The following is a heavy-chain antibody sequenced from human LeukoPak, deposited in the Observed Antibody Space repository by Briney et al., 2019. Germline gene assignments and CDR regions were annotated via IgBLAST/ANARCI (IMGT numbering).Heavy chain of an antibody. J-gene: IGHJ3*02. CDR1: GVTFNNVW. CDR3: ATENADQSTGWYGAFDM. D-gene: IGHD6-19*01. V-gene: IGHV3-15*01. Sequence: GGSLRLSCAASGVTFNNVWMDWVRQAPGKGLEWVGRIKSKSGGETADYAAPVKGRFTISRDDSKRTLYLQMTSLKIEDTAVYYCATENADQSTGWYGAFDMWGQGTMVTVSS. CDR2: IKSKSGGETA.